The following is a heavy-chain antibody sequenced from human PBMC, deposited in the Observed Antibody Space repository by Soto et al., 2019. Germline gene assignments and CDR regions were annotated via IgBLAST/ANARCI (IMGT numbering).Heavy chain of an antibody. J-gene: IGHJ5*02. CDR1: GGSISTSSYY. V-gene: IGHV4-39*01. Sequence: PSETLSLTCTVSGGSISTSSYYWGWIRQPPGKGLEWIGYIYYTGSTYYNPSLKSRVTISVDTSKNQFSLKLNSVTAADTAVFYCARQGGGFRFDPWGQGTLVTVSS. D-gene: IGHD1-26*01. CDR3: ARQGGGFRFDP. CDR2: IYYTGST.